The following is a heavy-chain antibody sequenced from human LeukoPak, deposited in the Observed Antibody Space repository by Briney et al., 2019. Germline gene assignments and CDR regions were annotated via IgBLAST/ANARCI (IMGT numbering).Heavy chain of an antibody. D-gene: IGHD1-26*01. CDR1: GFTFSTYG. J-gene: IGHJ4*02. CDR2: ISGSGGIT. Sequence: GGTLRLSCAASGFTFSTYGMSWVRQAPGKGLEWVSAISGSGGITSYADSVKGRFTISRDNSKNTLYLQMNSLRAEDTAVYYCAKGDTTWELPHDCWGQGTLVTVSS. CDR3: AKGDTTWELPHDC. V-gene: IGHV3-23*01.